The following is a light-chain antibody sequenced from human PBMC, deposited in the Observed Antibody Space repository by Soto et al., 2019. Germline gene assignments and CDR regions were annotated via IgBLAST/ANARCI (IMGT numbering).Light chain of an antibody. CDR3: MQALQSHT. CDR2: FGS. V-gene: IGKV2-28*01. CDR1: QSLLYNNTYNY. Sequence: EIVMTQSPLTLPVTPGAPASISCRSSQSLLYNNTYNYLDWYVQKPGQSPQLLIYFGSNRAPGVPDRFSGSGSGTDFTLKINRVEAEDVGPYYCMQALQSHTFGQGTRLEIK. J-gene: IGKJ5*01.